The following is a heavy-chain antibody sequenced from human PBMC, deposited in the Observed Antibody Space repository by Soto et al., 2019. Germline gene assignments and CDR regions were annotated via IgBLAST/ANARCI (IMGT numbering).Heavy chain of an antibody. Sequence: QVQLQESGPGLVKPSETLSLSCTVSGGSISSYYWSWFRQSPGKRMEWIGYVHHSWGSSYNPPLQXXVXXSLDTSKSQFSLKVTSVTATDTAVYCCARQGFGPLHGLVDVWGQGTTVTVSS. D-gene: IGHD3-10*01. CDR1: GGSISSYY. CDR3: ARQGFGPLHGLVDV. CDR2: VHHSWGS. J-gene: IGHJ6*02. V-gene: IGHV4-59*08.